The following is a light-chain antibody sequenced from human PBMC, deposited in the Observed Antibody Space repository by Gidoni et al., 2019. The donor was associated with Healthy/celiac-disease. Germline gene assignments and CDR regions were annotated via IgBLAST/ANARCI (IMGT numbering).Light chain of an antibody. CDR3: QQSYSTPYT. Sequence: IQWTQSPSSLSASVGDRVTITCRASQSISNYLNWYQQKPGKAPKLLIYAASSLQSGVPSRFSGSGSGTDFTLTISSLQPEDFATYYCQQSYSTPYTFGQGTKLEIK. V-gene: IGKV1-39*01. CDR1: QSISNY. CDR2: AAS. J-gene: IGKJ2*01.